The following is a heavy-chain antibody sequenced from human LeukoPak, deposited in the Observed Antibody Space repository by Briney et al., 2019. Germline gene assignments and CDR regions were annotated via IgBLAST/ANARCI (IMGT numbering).Heavy chain of an antibody. V-gene: IGHV1-2*02. CDR1: GYTFTGYY. Sequence: ALVKVSCKASGYTFTGYYMHWVRQAPGQGLEWMGWINPNSGGTNYAQKFQGRVTMTRDTSISTAYMELSRLRSDDTAVYYCARGYLVRGVLPFDYWGQGTLVTVSS. CDR2: INPNSGGT. J-gene: IGHJ4*02. D-gene: IGHD3-10*01. CDR3: ARGYLVRGVLPFDY.